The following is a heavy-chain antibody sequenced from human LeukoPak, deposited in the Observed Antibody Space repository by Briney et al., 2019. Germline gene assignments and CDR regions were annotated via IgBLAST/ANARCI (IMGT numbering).Heavy chain of an antibody. D-gene: IGHD5-24*01. V-gene: IGHV4-30-2*01. Sequence: SETLSRTCTVSGGSISSGGYYWGWIRQPPGKGREWIGYIYHSGSTDYNPSLKSRVTISVDTSKNQFSLKLSSVTAADTAVYYCARGPNYPSPSPFDYWGQGTLVTVSS. CDR1: GGSISSGGYY. CDR3: ARGPNYPSPSPFDY. J-gene: IGHJ4*02. CDR2: IYHSGST.